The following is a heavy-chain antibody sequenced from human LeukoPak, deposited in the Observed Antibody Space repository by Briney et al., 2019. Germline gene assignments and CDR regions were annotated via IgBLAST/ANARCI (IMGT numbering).Heavy chain of an antibody. CDR3: ARADYYGSSAYPY. V-gene: IGHV4-31*03. D-gene: IGHD3-22*01. CDR2: IYYSGTT. J-gene: IGHJ4*02. CDR1: GGSISSGNYY. Sequence: SQTLSLTCTVSGGSISSGNYYWTWIRQHQGKGLEWIGYIYYSGTTFYNPSLKSRVTISIDTSKNQFSLKLTSVTAADTAVYYCARADYYGSSAYPYWGQGTLVTVSS.